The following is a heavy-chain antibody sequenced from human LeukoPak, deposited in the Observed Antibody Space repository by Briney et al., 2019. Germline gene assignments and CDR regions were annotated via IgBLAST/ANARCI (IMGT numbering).Heavy chain of an antibody. CDR2: IKQDGSEK. V-gene: IGHV3-7*01. CDR3: ARDKWAGCSSTSCYRVY. Sequence: PSETLSLTCAVYGGSFSGYYWSWVRQAPGKGLEWVANIKQDGSEKYYVDSVKGRFTISRDNAKNSLYLQMNSLRAEDTAVYYCARDKWAGCSSTSCYRVYWGQGTLVTVSS. D-gene: IGHD2-2*02. J-gene: IGHJ4*02. CDR1: GGSFSGYY.